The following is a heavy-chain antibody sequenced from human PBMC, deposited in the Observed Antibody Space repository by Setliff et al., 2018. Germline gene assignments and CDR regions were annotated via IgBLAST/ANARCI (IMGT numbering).Heavy chain of an antibody. V-gene: IGHV4-39*01. CDR1: GGSISGSNYY. D-gene: IGHD3-10*01. CDR3: ARPMVRGLTSRFCFDP. J-gene: IGHJ5*02. Sequence: PSETLSLTCTVSGGSISGSNYYWGWIRQPPGKVLEWIGSVYHSGSTYYNPSLTSRVTISVDASKNQFSLQLDSVTAADTAVYYCARPMVRGLTSRFCFDPWGQGTLVTVSS. CDR2: VYHSGST.